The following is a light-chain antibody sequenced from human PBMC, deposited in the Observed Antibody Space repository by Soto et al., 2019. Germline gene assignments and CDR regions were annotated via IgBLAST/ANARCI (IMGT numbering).Light chain of an antibody. J-gene: IGKJ1*01. CDR3: QQYGSSGT. V-gene: IGKV3-20*01. Sequence: EIVLTQSPGTPSLSPGERATLTCRASQSVSNNYLAWYQQKPGQAPRLLIYGASNRATGIPYRFSGSGSGTDFTLTISRLGPEDFAVYYCQQYGSSGTFGQGTKVDIK. CDR2: GAS. CDR1: QSVSNNY.